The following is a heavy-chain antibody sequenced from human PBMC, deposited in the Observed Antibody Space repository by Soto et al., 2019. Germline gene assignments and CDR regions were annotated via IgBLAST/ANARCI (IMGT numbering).Heavy chain of an antibody. J-gene: IGHJ4*02. V-gene: IGHV1-46*01. Sequence: ASVKVSWKASGYTFTNYYVHWVRQAPGQGLEWMGIINPSGGSTTYAQNFQRRVTMTRDTSTSTVYMELSSLRSEDTAVYYCASGGSSLNFDSWGQGTLVTVSS. CDR1: GYTFTNYY. CDR3: ASGGSSLNFDS. CDR2: INPSGGST. D-gene: IGHD6-6*01.